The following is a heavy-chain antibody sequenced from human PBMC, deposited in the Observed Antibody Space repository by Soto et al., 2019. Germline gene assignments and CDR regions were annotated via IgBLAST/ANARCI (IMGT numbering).Heavy chain of an antibody. V-gene: IGHV4-39*01. Sequence: SETLSLTCTVSGGSISSSSYYWGWIGPPPGKGLEWLGRIDYRGSPYSHPALKRRLPISVDTSKNQFPLKLSSVTAADTAVYYCARLVGGMLPLWGQGTLVTVSS. J-gene: IGHJ4*02. D-gene: IGHD2-8*01. CDR3: ARLVGGMLPL. CDR1: GGSISSSSYY. CDR2: IDYRGSP.